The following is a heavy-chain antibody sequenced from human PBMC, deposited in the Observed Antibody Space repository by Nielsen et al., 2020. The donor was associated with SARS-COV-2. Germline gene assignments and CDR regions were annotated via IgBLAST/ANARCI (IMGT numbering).Heavy chain of an antibody. D-gene: IGHD6-13*01. Sequence: GGSLRLSCAASGFTFSSYGMHWVRQAPGKGLEWVAVIWYDGSNKYYADSVKGRFTISRDNSKNTLYLQMNSLRAEDTAVYYCAGYSSSFPGIRWGQGTLVTVSS. CDR2: IWYDGSNK. CDR3: AGYSSSFPGIR. CDR1: GFTFSSYG. V-gene: IGHV3-30*02. J-gene: IGHJ4*02.